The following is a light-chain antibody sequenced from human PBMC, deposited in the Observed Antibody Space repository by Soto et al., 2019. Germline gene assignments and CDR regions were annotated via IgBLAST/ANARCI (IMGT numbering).Light chain of an antibody. J-gene: IGLJ2*01. CDR3: SAWDDSLSGHVV. CDR2: STN. CDR1: SSNIKSNY. Sequence: QSVLTQPPSASGTPGQRVTISCSGSSSNIKSNYVYWYQQLPGTAPKLLIYSTNQRPSGVPDRFSGSKSGTSASLAISRLRSEDEADDYCSAWDDSLSGHVVFGGGTKLTVL. V-gene: IGLV1-47*02.